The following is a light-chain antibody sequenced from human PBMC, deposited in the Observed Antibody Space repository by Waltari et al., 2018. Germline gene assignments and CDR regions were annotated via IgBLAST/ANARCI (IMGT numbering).Light chain of an antibody. CDR2: AKN. CDR1: TSNTGAGYD. Sequence: QSVLTQPPSVSGAPGQRVTVSCTGSTSNTGAGYDVQWYQQFPGGAPKLVIYAKNHRPSGVPDRFSATKAGSSASLAIPGLQAEDEADYYCQSYDKTLSAWVFGGGTRLTVL. J-gene: IGLJ3*02. V-gene: IGLV1-40*01. CDR3: QSYDKTLSAWV.